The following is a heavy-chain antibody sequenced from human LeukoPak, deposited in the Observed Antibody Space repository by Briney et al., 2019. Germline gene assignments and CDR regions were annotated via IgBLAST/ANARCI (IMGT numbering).Heavy chain of an antibody. CDR3: AREACSGGSCYSGY. CDR1: GFTFSSYS. V-gene: IGHV3-21*01. Sequence: GGSLRLSCAASGFTFSSYSMNWVRQAPGKGLEWVSSISSSSSYIYYADSVKGRFTISRDNAKNSLYLQMNSLRAEDTAVYYCAREACSGGSCYSGYWGQVTLVTVSS. J-gene: IGHJ4*02. CDR2: ISSSSSYI. D-gene: IGHD2-15*01.